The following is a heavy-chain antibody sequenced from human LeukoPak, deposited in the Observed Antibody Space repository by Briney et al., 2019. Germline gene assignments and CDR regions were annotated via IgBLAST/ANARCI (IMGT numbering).Heavy chain of an antibody. D-gene: IGHD5-18*01. Sequence: PSETLSLTCAVSGGSISSGGYSWSWIRQPPGKGLEWIGEINHSGSTNYNPSLKSRVTISVDTSKNQFSLKLSSVTAADTAVYYCARGRGSGIQLWLLDYWGQGTLVTVSS. V-gene: IGHV4-34*01. CDR3: ARGRGSGIQLWLLDY. CDR2: INHSGST. J-gene: IGHJ4*02. CDR1: GGSISSGGYS.